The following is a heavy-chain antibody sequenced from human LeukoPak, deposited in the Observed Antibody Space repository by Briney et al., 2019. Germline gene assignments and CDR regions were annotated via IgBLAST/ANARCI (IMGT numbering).Heavy chain of an antibody. CDR2: IYYSGST. Sequence: PSETLSLTCTVSGGSISSYYWSWIRQPPGKGLEWIGYIYYSGSTNYNPSLKSRVTISVDTSKNQFSLKLSSVTAADTAVYYCARAPTARNWFDPWGQGTLVTVSS. CDR3: ARAPTARNWFDP. J-gene: IGHJ5*02. V-gene: IGHV4-59*01. CDR1: GGSISSYY.